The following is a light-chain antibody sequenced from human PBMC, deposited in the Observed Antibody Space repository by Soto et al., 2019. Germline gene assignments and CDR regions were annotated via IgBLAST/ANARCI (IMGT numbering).Light chain of an antibody. V-gene: IGKV3-15*01. CDR1: QSVRSH. Sequence: IVMTQSPATLSVSPGEGVTLSCRASQSVRSHLAWHQQKPGQPPRLLIYGASTRATGTPARFSGSGSGTEFTLTISSLQSEYFAVYYCQQRSNWPITFGQGTRLE. J-gene: IGKJ5*01. CDR2: GAS. CDR3: QQRSNWPIT.